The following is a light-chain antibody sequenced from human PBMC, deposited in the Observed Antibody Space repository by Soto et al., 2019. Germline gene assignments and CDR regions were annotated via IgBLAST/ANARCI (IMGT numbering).Light chain of an antibody. J-gene: IGLJ1*01. CDR3: SSFTSTSSLYV. CDR2: EVN. V-gene: IGLV2-14*01. CDR1: SSDVGGYKY. Sequence: QSVLTQPASVSGSPGQSITVSCTGTSSDVGGYKYVSWYQHHPGRAPKLMIYEVNNRPSGVSHRFSGSKSGNTASLTISGLQPEDEADYYCSSFTSTSSLYVFGTGTKVTVL.